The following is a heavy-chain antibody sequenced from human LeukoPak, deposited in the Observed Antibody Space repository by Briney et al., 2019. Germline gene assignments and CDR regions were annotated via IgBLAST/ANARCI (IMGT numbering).Heavy chain of an antibody. Sequence: PSETLSLTCAVYGGSFSGYYWSWIRQPPGKGLEWIGEINHSGSTNYNPSLKSRVTISVDTSKNQFSLKLSSVTAADTAVYYCARRVVVVAATNAFDIWGQGTMVTVSS. CDR2: INHSGST. D-gene: IGHD2-15*01. J-gene: IGHJ3*02. V-gene: IGHV4-34*01. CDR1: GGSFSGYY. CDR3: ARRVVVVAATNAFDI.